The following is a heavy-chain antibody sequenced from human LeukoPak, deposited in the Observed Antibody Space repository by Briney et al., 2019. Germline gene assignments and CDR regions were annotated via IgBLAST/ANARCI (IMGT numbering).Heavy chain of an antibody. V-gene: IGHV3-23*01. Sequence: GGSLRLSCAASNFTFGVYAMSWVRQAPGKGLEWISLISASGDKTYYADSVKGRFTVSRDNSRNTMYLQMDSRRAEDTAVYYCAKDRDGDFYFYMDVWGTGTTVIVSS. D-gene: IGHD4-17*01. CDR2: ISASGDKT. J-gene: IGHJ6*03. CDR3: AKDRDGDFYFYMDV. CDR1: NFTFGVYA.